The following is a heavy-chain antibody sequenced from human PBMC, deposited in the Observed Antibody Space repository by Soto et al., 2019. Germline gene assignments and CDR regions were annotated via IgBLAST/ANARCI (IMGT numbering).Heavy chain of an antibody. J-gene: IGHJ4*02. CDR3: ARAQFYGSGSFDY. V-gene: IGHV4-59*01. CDR2: IYYSGST. D-gene: IGHD3-10*01. CDR1: GGSISSYY. Sequence: ETLSLTCTVSGGSISSYYWSWIRQPPGKGLEWIGYIYYSGSTNYNPSLKSRVTISVDTSKNQFPLKLSSVTAADTAVYYCARAQFYGSGSFDYWGQGTLVTVSS.